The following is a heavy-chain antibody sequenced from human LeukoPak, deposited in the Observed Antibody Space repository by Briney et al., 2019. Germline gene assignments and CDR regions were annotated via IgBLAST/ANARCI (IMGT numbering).Heavy chain of an antibody. CDR2: ISAYNGNT. Sequence: ASVKVSCKASGYSFTSNVISWVRQAPGQGLEWMGWISAYNGNTNYAQKLQGRVTMTMDPSISTAYMELSSLRSEDTAVYYCARRSDGYDSSAYYHWGQGTLVTVSS. D-gene: IGHD3-22*01. J-gene: IGHJ4*02. CDR1: GYSFTSNV. V-gene: IGHV1-18*01. CDR3: ARRSDGYDSSAYYH.